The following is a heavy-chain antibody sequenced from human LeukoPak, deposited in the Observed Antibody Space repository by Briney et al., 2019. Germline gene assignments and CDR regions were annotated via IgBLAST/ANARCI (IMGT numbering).Heavy chain of an antibody. J-gene: IGHJ4*02. CDR2: ISGNDGRT. CDR3: ARDWFHAIDY. Sequence: GGSLRLSCAASGFTFSTYAMSWVRQAPGKGLDWVSAISGNDGRTYYADSVKGRFTISRDNAKNTLYLQMNSLRAEDTAVYYCARDWFHAIDYWGQGTLVTVSS. V-gene: IGHV3-23*01. CDR1: GFTFSTYA. D-gene: IGHD2/OR15-2a*01.